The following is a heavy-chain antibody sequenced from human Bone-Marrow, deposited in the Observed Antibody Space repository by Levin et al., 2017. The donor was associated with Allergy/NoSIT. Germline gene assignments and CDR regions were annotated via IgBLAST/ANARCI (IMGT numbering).Heavy chain of an antibody. J-gene: IGHJ3*02. V-gene: IGHV4-61*02. CDR1: GDSISSSSNYY. D-gene: IGHD5-18*01. CDR2: IYTSGST. Sequence: TSETLSLTCTVSGDSISSSSNYYWSWIRQPAGKGLEWIGRIYTSGSTIHNSSLKSRVTMSIDTSNNQFSLKLSSVTAADTAVYYCARDSAAMAPPHAFDIWGQGTMVTVSS. CDR3: ARDSAAMAPPHAFDI.